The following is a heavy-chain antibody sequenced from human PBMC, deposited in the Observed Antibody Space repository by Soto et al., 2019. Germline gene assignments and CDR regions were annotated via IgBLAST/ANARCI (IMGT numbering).Heavy chain of an antibody. CDR1: GFTFSSYG. V-gene: IGHV3-33*01. CDR3: ARGHGPARFDY. CDR2: IWYDGSNK. Sequence: QVQLVESGGGVVQPGRSLRLSCAASGFTFSSYGMRWVRQAPGKGLEWVAVIWYDGSNKYYADSMKGRFTISRDNSKNPRYLQMNSLRGEDTAVYYCARGHGPARFDYWGQGTLVTVSS. J-gene: IGHJ4*02. D-gene: IGHD4-17*01.